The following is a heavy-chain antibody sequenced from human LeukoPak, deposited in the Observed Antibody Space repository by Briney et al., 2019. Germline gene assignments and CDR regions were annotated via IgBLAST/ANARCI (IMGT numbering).Heavy chain of an antibody. J-gene: IGHJ6*03. CDR3: ARALPEYSSSRDYYYMDV. V-gene: IGHV3-53*01. Sequence: GGSLRLSCAASGFTVSSNYMSWVRQAPGKGLEWVSVIYSGGSTYYADSVKGRFTISRDNSKNTLYLQMNSLRAEDTAVYYCARALPEYSSSRDYYYMDVWGKGTTVTVSS. CDR1: GFTVSSNY. D-gene: IGHD6-6*01. CDR2: IYSGGST.